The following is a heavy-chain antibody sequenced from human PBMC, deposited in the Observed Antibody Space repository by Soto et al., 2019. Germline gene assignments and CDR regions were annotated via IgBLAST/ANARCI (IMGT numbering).Heavy chain of an antibody. CDR3: AKARYYDSTGYLYYFDY. CDR2: ITGSGDYT. Sequence: GGSLRLSCAASGFTFSNYAMSWVRQAPGKGLEWVSSITGSGDYTYYADSVKGRFTISRDNSKNTLYLQMNSLRAEDTAVYYCAKARYYDSTGYLYYFDYWGQGTLVTVSS. D-gene: IGHD3-22*01. CDR1: GFTFSNYA. J-gene: IGHJ4*02. V-gene: IGHV3-23*01.